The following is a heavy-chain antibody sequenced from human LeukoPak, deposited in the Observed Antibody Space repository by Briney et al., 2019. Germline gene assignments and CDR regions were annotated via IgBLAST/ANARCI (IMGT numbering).Heavy chain of an antibody. D-gene: IGHD3-22*01. V-gene: IGHV1-18*01. Sequence: ASVKVSCKASGYTFTSYGISWVRQAPGQGLEWMGWISAYNGNTNYAQKLQGRVTMTTDTSTSTAYMELRSLRSDDTAVYYCARVPDYYYDSSGYIDYWGQGTLVTVSS. J-gene: IGHJ4*02. CDR1: GYTFTSYG. CDR2: ISAYNGNT. CDR3: ARVPDYYYDSSGYIDY.